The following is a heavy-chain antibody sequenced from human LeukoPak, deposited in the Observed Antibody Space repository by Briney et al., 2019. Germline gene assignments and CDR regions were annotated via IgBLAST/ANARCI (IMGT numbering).Heavy chain of an antibody. J-gene: IGHJ4*02. V-gene: IGHV4-59*01. CDR1: GVSLSGDY. CDR3: ARLRGNYFPDY. CDR2: IYDSGIF. D-gene: IGHD4-11*01. Sequence: SETLSLTCTVSGVSLSGDYWSWIRQPPGKGLEWIGNIYDSGIFNYNPSLNSRVTISLDTSKNQFSLKLSSVTAADTAVYYCARLRGNYFPDYWGQGTLVTVSS.